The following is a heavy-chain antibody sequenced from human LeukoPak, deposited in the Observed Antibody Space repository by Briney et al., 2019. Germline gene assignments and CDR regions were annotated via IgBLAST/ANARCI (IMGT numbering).Heavy chain of an antibody. Sequence: PSETLSLTCTVSGGSISSYYWSWIRQPPGKGLEWIGYIYYSGSTNYNPSLKSRVTISVDTSKSQFSLKLSSVTAADTAVYYCARNYYYYGMDVWGQGTTVTVSS. CDR2: IYYSGST. J-gene: IGHJ6*02. V-gene: IGHV4-59*01. CDR1: GGSISSYY. CDR3: ARNYYYYGMDV.